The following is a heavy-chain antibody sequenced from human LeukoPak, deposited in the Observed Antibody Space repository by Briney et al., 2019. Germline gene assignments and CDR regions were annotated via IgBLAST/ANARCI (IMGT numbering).Heavy chain of an antibody. CDR2: IYYSGST. D-gene: IGHD6-19*01. J-gene: IGHJ6*03. Sequence: SETLSLTCTVSGGSISSSSYYWGWIRQPPGKGLEWIGSIYYSGSTYYNPSLKSRVTISVDTSKNQFSLKLSSVTAADTAVYYCAREVRASGYMDVWGKGTTVTVSS. V-gene: IGHV4-39*07. CDR1: GGSISSSSYY. CDR3: AREVRASGYMDV.